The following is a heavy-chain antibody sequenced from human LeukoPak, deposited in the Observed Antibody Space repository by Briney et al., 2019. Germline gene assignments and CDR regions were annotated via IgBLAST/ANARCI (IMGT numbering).Heavy chain of an antibody. D-gene: IGHD2-2*03. J-gene: IGHJ4*02. CDR3: ASLDIVVVPAAMGTNFDY. V-gene: IGHV1-2*02. Sequence: ASVKVSCKASGYTFTGYYMHWVRQAPGQGLEWMGWINPNSGGTNYAQKFQGRVTMTRDTSISTAYMELSRLGSDDTAVYYCASLDIVVVPAAMGTNFDYWGQGTLVTVSS. CDR1: GYTFTGYY. CDR2: INPNSGGT.